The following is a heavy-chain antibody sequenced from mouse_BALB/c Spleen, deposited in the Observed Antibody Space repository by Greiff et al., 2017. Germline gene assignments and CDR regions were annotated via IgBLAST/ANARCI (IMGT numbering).Heavy chain of an antibody. CDR3: ARKTYDGYSDY. CDR2: ISSGGST. D-gene: IGHD2-3*01. V-gene: IGHV5-6-5*01. J-gene: IGHJ2*01. CDR1: GFTFSSYA. Sequence: EVMLVESGGGLVKPGGSLKLSCAASGFTFSSYAMSWVRQTPEKRLEWVASISSGGSTYYPDSVKGRFTISRDNARNILYLQMSSLRSEDTAMYYCARKTYDGYSDYWGQGTTLTVSS.